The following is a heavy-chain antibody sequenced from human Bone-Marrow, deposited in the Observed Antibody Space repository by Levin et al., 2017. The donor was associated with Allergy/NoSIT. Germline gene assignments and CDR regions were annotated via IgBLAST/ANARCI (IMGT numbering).Heavy chain of an antibody. V-gene: IGHV3-23*01. Sequence: KGLDLFSGISGSGDSTYDGDSVKGRFTISRDNSKNTLYLQMNSLRAEDTAVYYCAKDRDFYGSGSLGNWGQGTLVTVSS. CDR2: ISGSGDST. CDR3: AKDRDFYGSGSLGN. D-gene: IGHD3-10*01. J-gene: IGHJ4*02.